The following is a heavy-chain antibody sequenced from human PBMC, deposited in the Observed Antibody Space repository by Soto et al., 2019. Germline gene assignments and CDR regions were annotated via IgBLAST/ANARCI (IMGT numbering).Heavy chain of an antibody. D-gene: IGHD4-17*01. CDR3: ARQGNGAEGFDY. Sequence: SLKISCKGSGYYFPSYXFGWVRQMPGKGLEWMGIFYPGDSDTRYSPSFQGQVTISADRSISTAYLQWSSLKPSDTAMYYCARQGNGAEGFDYWGPGTXVTVSS. V-gene: IGHV5-51*01. J-gene: IGHJ4*02. CDR1: GYYFPSYX. CDR2: FYPGDSDT.